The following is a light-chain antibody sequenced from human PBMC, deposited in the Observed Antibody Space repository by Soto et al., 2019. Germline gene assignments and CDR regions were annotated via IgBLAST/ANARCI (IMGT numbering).Light chain of an antibody. CDR2: DAS. V-gene: IGKV1-5*01. Sequence: DIQMTQSPSTLSASVGDRVTITCRSSQSISFWLAWYQQKPGKAPKLLIYDASTLYSGVPSRFSGSRSGTEFTLKISKVEAEDVGVYYCMQSLQTPPWTFGPGTKVEFK. CDR3: MQSLQTPPWT. J-gene: IGKJ1*01. CDR1: QSISFW.